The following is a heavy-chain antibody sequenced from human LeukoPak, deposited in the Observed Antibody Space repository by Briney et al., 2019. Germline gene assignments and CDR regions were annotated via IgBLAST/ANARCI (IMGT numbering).Heavy chain of an antibody. D-gene: IGHD2-15*01. Sequence: GGSLRLSCAASGFTFSSYSMTWVRQAPGKGLEWVSSISTGSSYIFHADSVKGRFTISRDNAKNSLYLQMNSQRVEDTAVYYCARAVSVGGASDMWGQGTLVTLSS. CDR1: GFTFSSYS. V-gene: IGHV3-21*01. CDR3: ARAVSVGGASDM. J-gene: IGHJ3*02. CDR2: ISTGSSYI.